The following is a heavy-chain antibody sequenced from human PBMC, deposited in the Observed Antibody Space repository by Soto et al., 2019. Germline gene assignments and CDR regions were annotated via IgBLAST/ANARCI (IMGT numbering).Heavy chain of an antibody. J-gene: IGHJ1*01. CDR2: INHSGST. CDR1: GGSFSGYY. D-gene: IGHD2-2*01. CDR3: ARGRARYCSSTSCYPKVFQR. Sequence: QVQLQQWGAGLLKPSETLSLTCAVYGGSFSGYYWSWIRQPPGKGLEWIGEINHSGSTNYNPSLKCGFTKPVATSKNQFSPKRSSVTAADTAVYYCARGRARYCSSTSCYPKVFQRWGQGPLVTVSS. V-gene: IGHV4-34*01.